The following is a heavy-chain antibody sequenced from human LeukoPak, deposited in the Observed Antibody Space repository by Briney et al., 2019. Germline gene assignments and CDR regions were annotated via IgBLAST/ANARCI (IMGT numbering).Heavy chain of an antibody. V-gene: IGHV1-46*03. CDR3: ARGMLTGPLFDY. Sequence: ASVKVSCKASGYTFTRYYMHWVRQAPGQGLEWMGIINSSGGSTSYAQKFQGRVTMTRDTSTSTVYMELSSLRSEDTAVYYCARGMLTGPLFDYWGQGTLVTVSS. J-gene: IGHJ4*02. CDR1: GYTFTRYY. CDR2: INSSGGST. D-gene: IGHD1-14*01.